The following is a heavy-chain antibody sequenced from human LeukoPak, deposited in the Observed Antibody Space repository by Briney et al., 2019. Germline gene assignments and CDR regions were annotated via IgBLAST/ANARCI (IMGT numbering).Heavy chain of an antibody. CDR1: GGSISSGGYS. CDR2: IYYSGST. Sequence: SQTLSLTCTVSGGSISSGGYSWSWIRQPPGKGLEWIGYIYYSGSTNYNPSLKSRVTISVDTSKNQFSLKLSSVTAADTAVYYCARDSGRWQQLVPSNWFDPWGQGTLVTVSS. CDR3: ARDSGRWQQLVPSNWFDP. D-gene: IGHD6-13*01. J-gene: IGHJ5*02. V-gene: IGHV4-61*08.